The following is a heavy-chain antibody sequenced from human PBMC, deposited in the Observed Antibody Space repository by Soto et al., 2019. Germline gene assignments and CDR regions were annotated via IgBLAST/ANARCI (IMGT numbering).Heavy chain of an antibody. Sequence: VLPLRLSRSAAGFNFISYAMHWVLKTPGKGLEYVSAISSNGGSTYYADSVKGRFTISRDNSKNTLYLQMSSLRAEDTAVYYCVKDPPPGYYDSSALDRLAFDIWGQGTMVTVSS. D-gene: IGHD3-22*01. CDR3: VKDPPPGYYDSSALDRLAFDI. CDR1: GFNFISYA. CDR2: ISSNGGST. J-gene: IGHJ3*02. V-gene: IGHV3-64D*06.